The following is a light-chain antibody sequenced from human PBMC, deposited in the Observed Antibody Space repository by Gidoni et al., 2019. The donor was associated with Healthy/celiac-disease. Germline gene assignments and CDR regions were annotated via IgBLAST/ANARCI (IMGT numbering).Light chain of an antibody. V-gene: IGKV3-20*01. J-gene: IGKJ1*01. CDR3: QQYGSSPWT. Sequence: EMVLTQSPGPLSLSQGERATLSCRASQSVSTSYLAWYPQKPGKAPRLLIYGASSRATGIPDRFSGSGSGTDFTLTISRLEPEDFAVYYCQQYGSSPWTFXXXTKVEIK. CDR2: GAS. CDR1: QSVSTSY.